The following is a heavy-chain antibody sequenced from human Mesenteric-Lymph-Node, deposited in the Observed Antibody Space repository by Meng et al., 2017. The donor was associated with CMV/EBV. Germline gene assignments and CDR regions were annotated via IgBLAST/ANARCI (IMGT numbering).Heavy chain of an antibody. J-gene: IGHJ4*02. D-gene: IGHD3-3*01. V-gene: IGHV3-48*03. CDR2: ISSSSTTI. CDR1: GFIFSDYE. CDR3: ARGEDFWSGTIDY. Sequence: GGPLRLSCAASGFIFSDYEMNWVRQAPGKGLEWVSYISSSSTTIYYVDSVKGRFTISRDNAKNSLYLQMNSLRAEDTAVYYCARGEDFWSGTIDYWGQGTMVTVSS.